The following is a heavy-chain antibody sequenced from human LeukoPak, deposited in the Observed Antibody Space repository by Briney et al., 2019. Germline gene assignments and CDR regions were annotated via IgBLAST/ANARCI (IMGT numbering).Heavy chain of an antibody. J-gene: IGHJ5*02. Sequence: SETLSLTCAVYGGSFSGYYWSWIRQPPGKGLEWIGEINHSGSTNYNPSLKSRVTISVDTSKNQFSLKLSSVTAADTAVYYCARGRGRITIFGVVIIRDNWFDPWGQGTLVTVSS. CDR1: GGSFSGYY. V-gene: IGHV4-34*01. CDR3: ARGRGRITIFGVVIIRDNWFDP. CDR2: INHSGST. D-gene: IGHD3-3*01.